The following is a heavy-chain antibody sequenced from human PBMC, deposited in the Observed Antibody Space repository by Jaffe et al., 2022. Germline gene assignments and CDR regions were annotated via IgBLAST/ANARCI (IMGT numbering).Heavy chain of an antibody. V-gene: IGHV3-30*02. D-gene: IGHD3-16*01. CDR1: GFTFSSYG. Sequence: QVQLVESGGGVVQPGGSLRLSCAASGFTFSSYGMHWVRQAPGKGLEWVAFIRYDGSNKYYADSVKGRFTISRDNSKNTLYLQMNSLRAEDTAVYYCAKDFYYDYVWGSYFLYQYFDYWGQGTLVTVSS. CDR2: IRYDGSNK. CDR3: AKDFYYDYVWGSYFLYQYFDY. J-gene: IGHJ4*02.